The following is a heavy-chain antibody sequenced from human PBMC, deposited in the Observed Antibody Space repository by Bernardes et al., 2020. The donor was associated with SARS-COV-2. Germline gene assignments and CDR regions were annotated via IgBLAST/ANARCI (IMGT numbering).Heavy chain of an antibody. CDR2: ISWNSGSI. Sequence: GGSLRLSCAASGFTFDDYAMHWVRQAPGKGLEWVSGISWNSGSIGYADSVKGRFTISRDNAKNSLYLQMNSLRAEDTALYYCAKSRILTGYYPFDYWGQGTLVTVSS. CDR3: AKSRILTGYYPFDY. J-gene: IGHJ4*02. CDR1: GFTFDDYA. D-gene: IGHD3-9*01. V-gene: IGHV3-9*01.